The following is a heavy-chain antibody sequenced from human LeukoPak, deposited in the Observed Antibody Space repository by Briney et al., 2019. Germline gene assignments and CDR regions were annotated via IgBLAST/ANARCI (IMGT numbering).Heavy chain of an antibody. V-gene: IGHV3-23*01. CDR1: GFTFSSYA. J-gene: IGHJ4*02. CDR3: AYLFDY. Sequence: GGSLRLSCAASGFTFSSYAMSWVRQAPGKGLEWVSLISGSGDSTYYADSVKGRLTISRDNSKNTVYLQMDSLRAEDTAVYYCAYLFDYWGQGTLVTVSS. CDR2: ISGSGDST.